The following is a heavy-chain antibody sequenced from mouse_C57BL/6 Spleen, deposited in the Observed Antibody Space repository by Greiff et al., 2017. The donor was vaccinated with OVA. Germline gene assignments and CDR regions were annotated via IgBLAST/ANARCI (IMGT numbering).Heavy chain of an antibody. J-gene: IGHJ4*01. CDR3: ARGKRNLANWDVDAMDY. CDR1: GYTFTGYW. D-gene: IGHD4-1*01. V-gene: IGHV1-9*01. Sequence: QVQLQQSGAELMKPGASVKLSCKATGYTFTGYWIEWVKQRPGHGLEWIGEILPGSGSTNYNEKLKGKATFTADTSSNTAYMQLSSLTTEDSAIYYCARGKRNLANWDVDAMDYWGQGTSVTVSS. CDR2: ILPGSGST.